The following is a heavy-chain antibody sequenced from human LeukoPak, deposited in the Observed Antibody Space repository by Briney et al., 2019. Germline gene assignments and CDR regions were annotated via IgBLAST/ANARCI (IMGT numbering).Heavy chain of an antibody. D-gene: IGHD3-22*01. CDR3: AGLVGRYSSGLYYYYFDY. Sequence: PSETLSLTCTASGDSINSLDLWSWVRQPPGKGLEWTGEMYLSGTTHSNPSVKSRVTISIDKSKNQFFLNLSSVTAADTAVYYCAGLVGRYSSGLYYYYFDYWGQGTLVTVSS. V-gene: IGHV4-4*02. CDR2: MYLSGTT. CDR1: GDSINSLDL. J-gene: IGHJ4*02.